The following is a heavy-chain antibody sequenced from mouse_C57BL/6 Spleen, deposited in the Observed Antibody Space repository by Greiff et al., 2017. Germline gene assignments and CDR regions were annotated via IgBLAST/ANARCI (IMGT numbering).Heavy chain of an antibody. CDR3: AHGGGFITTVVGYFDV. CDR1: GYTFTSYW. D-gene: IGHD1-1*01. J-gene: IGHJ1*03. CDR2: IDPSDSYT. V-gene: IGHV1-59*01. Sequence: VQLQQPGAELVRPGTSVKLSCKASGYTFTSYWMHWVKQRPGQGLEWLGVIDPSDSYTNYNQKFKGKATLTVDTSSSTAYMQLSSLTSEDSAVYYGAHGGGFITTVVGYFDVWGTGTTVTVSS.